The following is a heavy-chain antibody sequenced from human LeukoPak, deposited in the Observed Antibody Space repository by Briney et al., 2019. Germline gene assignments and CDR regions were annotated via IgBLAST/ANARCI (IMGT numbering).Heavy chain of an antibody. CDR3: ARDRSSSSFDY. Sequence: GGSLRLTCAASGFTFSSYSMNWVRQAPGKGLEWVSSISSSSSYIYYTDSVKGRFTISRDNAKNSLYLQMNSLRAEDTAVYYCARDRSSSSFDYWGQGILVTVSS. V-gene: IGHV3-21*01. D-gene: IGHD6-6*01. CDR1: GFTFSSYS. CDR2: ISSSSSYI. J-gene: IGHJ4*02.